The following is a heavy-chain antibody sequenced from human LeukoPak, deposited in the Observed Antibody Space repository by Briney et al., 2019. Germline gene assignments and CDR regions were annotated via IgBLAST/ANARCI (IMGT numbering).Heavy chain of an antibody. J-gene: IGHJ4*02. CDR2: ISAYNGNT. D-gene: IGHD3-9*01. V-gene: IGHV1-18*01. CDR1: GYTFTSYG. Sequence: GASVKVSCKASGYTFTSYGISWVRLAPGQGHEWMGWISAYNGNTNYAQKLQGRVTMTTDTSTSTAYMELRSLRSDDTAVYYCARYYDILTGPYYFDYWGQGTLVTVSS. CDR3: ARYYDILTGPYYFDY.